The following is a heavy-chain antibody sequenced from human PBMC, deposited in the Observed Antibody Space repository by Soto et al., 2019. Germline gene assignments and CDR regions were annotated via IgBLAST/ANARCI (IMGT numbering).Heavy chain of an antibody. D-gene: IGHD2-21*01. CDR2: IYPGDFDT. J-gene: IGHJ6*02. CDR3: ARLENFVNTIAWTYGMDV. V-gene: IGHV5-51*01. Sequence: ESLKISCKGSGYSFTTYWIGWVRQMPGKGLEWMGIIYPGDFDTRYSPSFQGQVTISVDRSISTAYLQWSSLKASDTAIYYCARLENFVNTIAWTYGMDVSCQAPSVTV. CDR1: GYSFTTYW.